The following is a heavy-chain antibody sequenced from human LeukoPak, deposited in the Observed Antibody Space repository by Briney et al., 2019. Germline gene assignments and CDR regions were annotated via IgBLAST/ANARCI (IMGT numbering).Heavy chain of an antibody. CDR3: ARELAVGGTWFDP. CDR2: IKSHGSTT. Sequence: GGSLRLSCAASGFTLSSYWMHWVRQAPGKGLVWVSRIKSHGSTTNYADSVKDRFTISRDNAKNTLYLQMNSLRAEDTAVYYCARELAVGGTWFDPWGQGTLVTVSS. CDR1: GFTLSSYW. V-gene: IGHV3-74*01. J-gene: IGHJ5*02. D-gene: IGHD6-19*01.